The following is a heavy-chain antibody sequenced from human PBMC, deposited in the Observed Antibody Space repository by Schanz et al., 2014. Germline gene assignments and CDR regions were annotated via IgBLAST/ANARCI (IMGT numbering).Heavy chain of an antibody. CDR3: AKSYDTSGYSGFDY. V-gene: IGHV3-11*04. J-gene: IGHJ4*02. D-gene: IGHD3-22*01. CDR2: ISRDGTTS. Sequence: VQLVESGGGLVQPGGSLRLSCAASGFIFNDYYMNWIRQAPGKGLEWLSYISRDGTTSYYADSVKGRFTISRDNSKNTLYLQMNSLRTEDTAVYFCAKSYDTSGYSGFDYWGQGTLVTVSS. CDR1: GFIFNDYY.